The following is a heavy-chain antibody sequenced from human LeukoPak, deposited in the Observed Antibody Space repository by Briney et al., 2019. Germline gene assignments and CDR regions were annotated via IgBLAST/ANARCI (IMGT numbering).Heavy chain of an antibody. CDR1: GFTFSNYW. D-gene: IGHD4-4*01. CDR2: IKQDGSQK. J-gene: IGHJ4*02. V-gene: IGHV3-7*01. Sequence: GGSLRLSCAASGFTFSNYWMHWVRQAPGKGLEWVASIKQDGSQKNYLDSVKGRFTISRDNAKNSLYLQMNSLRAEDTAVYYCATDYTDYVAYWGQGTLVTVSS. CDR3: ATDYTDYVAY.